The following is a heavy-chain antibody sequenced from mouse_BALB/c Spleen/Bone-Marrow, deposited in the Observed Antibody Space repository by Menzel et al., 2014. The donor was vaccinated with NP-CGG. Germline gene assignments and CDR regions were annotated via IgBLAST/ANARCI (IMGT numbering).Heavy chain of an antibody. J-gene: IGHJ2*01. Sequence: EVQGVESGGGLVQPGGSRKLSCAASGFTFSSFGMHWVRQAPEKGLEWVAYISSGSSTIYYADTVMGRFTISRDNPKNTLFLQMISLRSEDTAMYYCARSGSSSGYFDYWGQGTTLTVSS. CDR2: ISSGSSTI. V-gene: IGHV5-17*02. CDR3: ARSGSSSGYFDY. D-gene: IGHD1-1*01. CDR1: GFTFSSFG.